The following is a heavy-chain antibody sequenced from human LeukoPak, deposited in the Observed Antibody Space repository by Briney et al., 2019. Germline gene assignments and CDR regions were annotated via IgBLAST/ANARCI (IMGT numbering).Heavy chain of an antibody. CDR2: ISYDGSNK. CDR3: AKDSLIWFGELDGYYFDY. Sequence: PGGSLRLSCAASGFTFSNYAMHWVRQAPGKGLEWVAVISYDGSNKYYADSVKGRFTISRDNSKNTLYLQMNSLRAEDTAVYYCAKDSLIWFGELDGYYFDYWGQGTLVTVSS. D-gene: IGHD3-10*01. J-gene: IGHJ4*02. CDR1: GFTFSNYA. V-gene: IGHV3-30*18.